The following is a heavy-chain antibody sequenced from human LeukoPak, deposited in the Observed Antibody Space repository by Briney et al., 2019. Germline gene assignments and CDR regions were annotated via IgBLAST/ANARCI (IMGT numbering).Heavy chain of an antibody. D-gene: IGHD3-3*01. J-gene: IGHJ4*02. Sequence: GGSLRLSCAASGFSFSSYTMNWVRQAPGKGLEWVSSISGSSSYIYYADSVKGRFTISRDNTKNSLFLQMNSLRAEDTAVYYCARDRSAEYYFDYWGQGTLVTVSA. CDR1: GFSFSSYT. CDR3: ARDRSAEYYFDY. V-gene: IGHV3-21*01. CDR2: ISGSSSYI.